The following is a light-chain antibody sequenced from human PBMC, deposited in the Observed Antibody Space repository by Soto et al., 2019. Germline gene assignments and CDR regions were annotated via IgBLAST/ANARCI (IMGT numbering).Light chain of an antibody. CDR2: EVS. CDR3: SSYTSSSTLV. V-gene: IGLV2-14*01. Sequence: VLTQPASVSGSPGQSITISCTGTSSDVGGYNYVSWYQQHPGKAPKLMIYEVSDRPSGVSNRFSGSKSGNTASLTISGLQAEDEADYYCSSYTSSSTLVFGTGTKVTVL. J-gene: IGLJ1*01. CDR1: SSDVGGYNY.